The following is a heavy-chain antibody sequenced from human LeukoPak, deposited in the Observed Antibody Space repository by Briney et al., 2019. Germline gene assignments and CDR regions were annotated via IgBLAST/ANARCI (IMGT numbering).Heavy chain of an antibody. D-gene: IGHD3-10*01. CDR3: ARAPDYYGSGSPYLDS. CDR1: GGSINSGDNS. J-gene: IGHJ4*02. CDR2: IYHSATT. V-gene: IGHV4-30-2*01. Sequence: SETLSLTCAVSGGSINSGDNSWNWIRLPPGRGLEWIGYIYHSATTFYNPSLKSRVTISVDRSRNQFSLRLTSVTAADSAVYYCARAPDYYGSGSPYLDSWGQGALVTVSS.